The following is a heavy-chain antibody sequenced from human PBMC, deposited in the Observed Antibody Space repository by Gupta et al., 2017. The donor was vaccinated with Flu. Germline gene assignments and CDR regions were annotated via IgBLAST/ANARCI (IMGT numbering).Heavy chain of an antibody. CDR2: ISWNSGSI. J-gene: IGHJ2*01. V-gene: IGHV3-9*01. D-gene: IGHD2-2*01. Sequence: EVQLVESGGGLVQPGRSLRLSCAASGFTFDDYAMHWVRQAPGKGLEWVSGISWNSGSIGYADSVKGRFTISRDNAKNSLYLQMNSLRAEDTALYYCAKVGYCSSTSCRYWYFDLWGRGTLVTVSS. CDR1: GFTFDDYA. CDR3: AKVGYCSSTSCRYWYFDL.